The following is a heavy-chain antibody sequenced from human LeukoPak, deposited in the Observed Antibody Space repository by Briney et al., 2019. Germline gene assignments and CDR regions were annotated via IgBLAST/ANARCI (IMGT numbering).Heavy chain of an antibody. CDR2: INHSGST. J-gene: IGHJ4*02. Sequence: SETLSLACAVYGGSFSGYYWSWIRQPPGKGLEWIGEINHSGSTNYNPSLKSRVTISVDTSKNQFSLKLSSVTAADTAVYYCARGAALLWFGELPGLFDYWGQGTLVTVSS. D-gene: IGHD3-10*01. CDR1: GGSFSGYY. CDR3: ARGAALLWFGELPGLFDY. V-gene: IGHV4-34*01.